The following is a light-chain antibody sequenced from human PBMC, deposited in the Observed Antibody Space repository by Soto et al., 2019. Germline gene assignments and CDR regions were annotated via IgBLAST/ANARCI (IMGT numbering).Light chain of an antibody. J-gene: IGKJ1*01. V-gene: IGKV3-15*01. CDR1: QSVSSY. CDR2: GAS. Sequence: DIVMTQSPATLSVSPGETATLSCRASQSVSSYLAWYQQKPGQAPRLLISGASTRATGFPVRFSGSGSGTEFTLTISSLQSEDFAIYYWQQYSSWPRTVGQGTRVEIK. CDR3: QQYSSWPRT.